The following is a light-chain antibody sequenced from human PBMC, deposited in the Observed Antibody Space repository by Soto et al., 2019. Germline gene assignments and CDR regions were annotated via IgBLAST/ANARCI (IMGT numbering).Light chain of an antibody. CDR3: QHYNSYSEA. CDR1: QTISSW. CDR2: KAS. J-gene: IGKJ1*01. Sequence: DKQMTQSPSTLSGYVGDRVTITCRASQTISSWLAWYQQKPGKAPKLLIYKASTLKSGVPSRFSGSGSGTEFTLTISSLQPDDFATYYCQHYNSYSEAFAQGTKVAIK. V-gene: IGKV1-5*03.